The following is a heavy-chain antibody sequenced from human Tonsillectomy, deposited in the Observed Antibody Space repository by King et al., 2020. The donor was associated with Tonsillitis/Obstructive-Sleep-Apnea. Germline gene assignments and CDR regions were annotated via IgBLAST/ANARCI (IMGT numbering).Heavy chain of an antibody. CDR1: GGSFSAYY. D-gene: IGHD3-9*01. Sequence: VQLQQWGAGLLKPSETLSLTCAVYGGSFSAYYWSWIRQPPGKGLEWIGEINHSGSTKYNPSLKSRVIISLDTSKNPISLKLSSVTAADTAGYYCARGDLLTGYYASTDFDYWGQGTRVTVSS. V-gene: IGHV4-34*01. J-gene: IGHJ4*02. CDR3: ARGDLLTGYYASTDFDY. CDR2: INHSGST.